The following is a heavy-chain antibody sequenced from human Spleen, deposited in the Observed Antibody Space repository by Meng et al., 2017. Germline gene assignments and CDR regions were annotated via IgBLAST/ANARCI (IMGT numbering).Heavy chain of an antibody. V-gene: IGHV4-30-4*01. CDR1: GGSISSVDHY. Sequence: QVHLQESGPGLVKPSQTLSPTCTVSGGSISSVDHYWSWIRQPPGKGLEWIGYIYNSGTTYYKSSLKSRVSITGDTSKNQFSLKVNSVTAADTAVYFCVRGPYSKSLVFDYWGQGVLVTVSS. CDR2: IYNSGTT. D-gene: IGHD4-11*01. CDR3: VRGPYSKSLVFDY. J-gene: IGHJ4*02.